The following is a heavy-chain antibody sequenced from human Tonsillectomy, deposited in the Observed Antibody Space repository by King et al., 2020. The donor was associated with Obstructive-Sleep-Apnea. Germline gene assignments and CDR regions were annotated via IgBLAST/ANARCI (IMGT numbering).Heavy chain of an antibody. D-gene: IGHD6-19*01. CDR1: GFTFSSYW. J-gene: IGHJ6*02. Sequence: VQLVESGGGLVQPGGSLRLSCAASGFTFSSYWMSWVRQAPGKGLEWVANIKQDGSEKYYVDSVKGRFTISRDNAKNSLYLQMNSLRAEDTAVYYCARDQGSGAYYYYGMDVWGHGTTVTVSS. CDR3: ARDQGSGAYYYYGMDV. V-gene: IGHV3-7*01. CDR2: IKQDGSEK.